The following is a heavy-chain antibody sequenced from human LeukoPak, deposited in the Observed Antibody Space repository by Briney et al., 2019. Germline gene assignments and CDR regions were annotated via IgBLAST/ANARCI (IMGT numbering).Heavy chain of an antibody. J-gene: IGHJ3*02. CDR2: ISSSSSSYI. D-gene: IGHD2-21*02. Sequence: GGSLRLSSAASGFTFSSYSMNWVRHAPGKGLEWVSSISSSSSSYIYYADPVKGRFTISRNNAKNSLYLQMNSLRAEDTAVYYCARGEDEHIVVVTAISVSFDIWGQGTMVTVSS. CDR1: GFTFSSYS. V-gene: IGHV3-21*01. CDR3: ARGEDEHIVVVTAISVSFDI.